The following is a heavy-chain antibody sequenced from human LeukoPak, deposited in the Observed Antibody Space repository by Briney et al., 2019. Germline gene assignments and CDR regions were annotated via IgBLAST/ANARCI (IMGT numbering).Heavy chain of an antibody. J-gene: IGHJ4*02. CDR3: ARPVTTTVDTYFDY. CDR2: ISAYNGNT. D-gene: IGHD4-23*01. CDR1: GYSIAGYY. Sequence: ASVKVSCKNPGYSIAGYYIHWVRQAPGQGLEWMGWISAYNGNTNYAQKLQGRVTMTTDTSTSTAYMELRSLRSDDTAVYYCARPVTTTVDTYFDYWGQGTLVTVSS. V-gene: IGHV1-18*04.